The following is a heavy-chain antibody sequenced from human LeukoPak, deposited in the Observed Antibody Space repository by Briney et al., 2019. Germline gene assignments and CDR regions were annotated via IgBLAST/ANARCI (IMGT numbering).Heavy chain of an antibody. Sequence: PSETLSLTCTVSGGSISSSSYYWGWIRQPPGKGLEWIGSIYYSGSTYYNPSLKSRVTISVDTSKNQFSLKLSSVTAADTAAYYCARNRAGAAINYWGQGTLVTVSS. J-gene: IGHJ4*02. D-gene: IGHD2-2*02. V-gene: IGHV4-39*01. CDR3: ARNRAGAAINY. CDR1: GGSISSSSYY. CDR2: IYYSGST.